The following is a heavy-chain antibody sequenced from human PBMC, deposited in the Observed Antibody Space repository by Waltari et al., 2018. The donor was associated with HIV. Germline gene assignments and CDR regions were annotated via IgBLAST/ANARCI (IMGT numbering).Heavy chain of an antibody. CDR3: ARDEAEMATLAAFDI. V-gene: IGHV3-21*01. J-gene: IGHJ3*02. D-gene: IGHD5-12*01. CDR1: RFTFRSYS. CDR2: ISSGSVYI. Sequence: EVQLVESGGGLVKPGGSLRLSCAASRFTFRSYSMNWVRQAPGKGLWWVSSISSGSVYIYYADSVKGRFTISRDNAKNSLYLQMNSLRAEDTAVYYCARDEAEMATLAAFDIWGQGTMVTVSS.